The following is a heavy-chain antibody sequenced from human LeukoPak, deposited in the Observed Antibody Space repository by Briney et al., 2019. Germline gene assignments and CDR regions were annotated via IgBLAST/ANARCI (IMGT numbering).Heavy chain of an antibody. Sequence: GGSLRLSCAASGFTFSSYGMHWVRQAPGKGLEWVAFIRYDGSNKYYADSVKGRFTISRDNSKNTLYLQMNSLRPEDSAVHYCARDGRGSGYFPDYWGQGTLVTVSS. V-gene: IGHV3-30*02. D-gene: IGHD3-22*01. CDR1: GFTFSSYG. J-gene: IGHJ4*02. CDR3: ARDGRGSGYFPDY. CDR2: IRYDGSNK.